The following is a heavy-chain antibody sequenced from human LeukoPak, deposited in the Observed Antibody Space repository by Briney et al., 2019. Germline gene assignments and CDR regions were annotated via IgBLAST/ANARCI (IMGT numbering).Heavy chain of an antibody. CDR2: IRYDGSNK. V-gene: IGHV3-30*02. Sequence: GGSLRLPCAASGFTFSSYGMHWVRQAPGKGLEWVAFIRYDGSNKYYADSVKGRFTISRDNSKNTLYLQMNSLRAEDTAVYYCAKGPIGSVPLGFYYYYYMDVWGKGTTVTVSS. D-gene: IGHD3-10*01. CDR1: GFTFSSYG. CDR3: AKGPIGSVPLGFYYYYYMDV. J-gene: IGHJ6*03.